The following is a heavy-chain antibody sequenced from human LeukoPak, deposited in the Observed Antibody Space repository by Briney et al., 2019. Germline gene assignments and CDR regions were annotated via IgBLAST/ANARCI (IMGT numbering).Heavy chain of an antibody. CDR1: GGSFSGYY. D-gene: IGHD3-10*01. CDR2: IYSDGT. Sequence: SETLSLTCAVYGGSFSGYYWSWIRQPPGKGLEWIGSIYSDGTYYNPSLKSRIAMSVDTSKNQFSLSLRSVTATDTAVYYCARHYYAGSGTYRPFDYWGQGTLVTVAS. CDR3: ARHYYAGSGTYRPFDY. J-gene: IGHJ4*02. V-gene: IGHV4-34*01.